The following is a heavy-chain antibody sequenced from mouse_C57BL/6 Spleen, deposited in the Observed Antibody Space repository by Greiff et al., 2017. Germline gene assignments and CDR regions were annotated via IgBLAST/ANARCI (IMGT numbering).Heavy chain of an antibody. D-gene: IGHD1-1*01. Sequence: VQLQQPGTELVKPGASVKLSCKASGYTFTSYWMHWVKQRPGQGLEWIGNINPSNGGTNYNEQFKSKATLTVDKSSSTGYMQLGSLASEESAVYCCARGNYDGSSAYGGQGTLVTVSA. V-gene: IGHV1-53*01. CDR2: INPSNGGT. CDR1: GYTFTSYW. CDR3: ARGNYDGSSAY. J-gene: IGHJ3*01.